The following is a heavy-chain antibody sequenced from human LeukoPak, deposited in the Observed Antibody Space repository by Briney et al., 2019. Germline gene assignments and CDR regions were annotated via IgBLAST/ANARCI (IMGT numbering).Heavy chain of an antibody. D-gene: IGHD2-2*01. J-gene: IGHJ4*02. CDR2: ISYDGYDK. Sequence: GRSLRLSCAASGFTFNDYAVYCVRQAPGKAREWVTLISYDGYDKSYADSVRGRFTISRDNSRNTLYLQMDSLSSEDTAVYYCAKLEVVAAEDYWGQGTLVTVSS. CDR3: AKLEVVAAEDY. V-gene: IGHV3-30-3*02. CDR1: GFTFNDYA.